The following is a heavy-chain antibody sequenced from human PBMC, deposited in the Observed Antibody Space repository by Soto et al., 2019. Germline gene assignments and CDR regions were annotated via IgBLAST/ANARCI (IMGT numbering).Heavy chain of an antibody. J-gene: IGHJ4*02. CDR1: GFTFRNFA. CDR2: VIGSGGST. V-gene: IGHV3-23*04. Sequence: EVQLAESGGGLVQPGGSLRLSCAATGFTFRNFAMSWVRQAPGKGLEWVSLVIGSGGSTFHAASVKGRFIMSRDNAKDTMYLQMNSLRAEDTAVYYCARAREFSGSGFDYWGQGTLVTVSS. D-gene: IGHD3-10*01. CDR3: ARAREFSGSGFDY.